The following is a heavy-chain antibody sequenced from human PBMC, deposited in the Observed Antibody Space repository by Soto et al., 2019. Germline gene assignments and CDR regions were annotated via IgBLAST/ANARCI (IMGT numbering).Heavy chain of an antibody. CDR1: GFTFSSYG. D-gene: IGHD3-16*01. V-gene: IGHV3-30*18. J-gene: IGHJ3*02. Sequence: GGSLRLSCAVSGFTFSSYGMHWVRQAPGKGLEWVAHISYDGSNEHYVDSVKGRFTISRDNSKNTLYLQMNSLRAEDTAVYYCANTHFGTAFDIWGQGTMVTVSS. CDR3: ANTHFGTAFDI. CDR2: ISYDGSNE.